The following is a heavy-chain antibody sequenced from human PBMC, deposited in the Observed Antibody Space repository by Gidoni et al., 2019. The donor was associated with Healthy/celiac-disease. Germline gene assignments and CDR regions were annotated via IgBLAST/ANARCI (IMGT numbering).Heavy chain of an antibody. Sequence: QVQLVESGGGVVQPGRSLRLSCAASGFTFSSYGMHWVRQAPGKGLEWVAVIWYDGSNKYYADSVKGRFTISRDNSKNTLYLQMNSLRAEDTAVYYCARGDVGLGAFDIWGQGTMVTVSS. CDR2: IWYDGSNK. V-gene: IGHV3-33*01. D-gene: IGHD1-26*01. CDR3: ARGDVGLGAFDI. CDR1: GFTFSSYG. J-gene: IGHJ3*02.